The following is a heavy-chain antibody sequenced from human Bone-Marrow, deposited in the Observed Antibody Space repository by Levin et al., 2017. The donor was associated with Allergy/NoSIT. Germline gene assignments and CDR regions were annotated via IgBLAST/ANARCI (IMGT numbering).Heavy chain of an antibody. V-gene: IGHV3-33*03. CDR2: IWYDGSNK. CDR1: GFTFSHYG. Sequence: GGSLRLSCATSGFTFSHYGMHWVRQAPGKGLEWLAVIWYDGSNKYYADSVKGRFTISRDNSKDTLFLQMNSLRVEDTAVYYCATDQHTAYHFDYWGPGTLVTVSS. CDR3: ATDQHTAYHFDY. J-gene: IGHJ4*02. D-gene: IGHD5-18*01.